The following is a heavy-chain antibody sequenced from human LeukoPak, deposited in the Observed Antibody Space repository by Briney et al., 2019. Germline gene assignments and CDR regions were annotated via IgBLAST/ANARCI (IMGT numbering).Heavy chain of an antibody. J-gene: IGHJ3*02. CDR2: ISWNSGSI. CDR3: AKVTHYYDSSGYYYHRAFDI. D-gene: IGHD3-22*01. Sequence: GGSLRLSCAASGFTFDDYAMHWVRQAPGKGLEWVSGISWNSGSIGCADSVKGRFTISRDNAKNSLYLQMNSLRAEDTALYYCAKVTHYYDSSGYYYHRAFDIWGQGTMVTVSS. CDR1: GFTFDDYA. V-gene: IGHV3-9*01.